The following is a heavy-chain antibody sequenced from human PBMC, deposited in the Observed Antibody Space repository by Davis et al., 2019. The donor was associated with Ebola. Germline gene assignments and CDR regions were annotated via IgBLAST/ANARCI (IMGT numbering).Heavy chain of an antibody. Sequence: GGSLRLSCAASGFTFSSYSMNWVRQAPGKGLEWVSYISSSSSTIYYADSVKGRFTISRDNAKNSLYLQMNSLRSEDTAVYYCARGSGWYEGVAFDIWGQGTMVTVSS. V-gene: IGHV3-48*04. CDR3: ARGSGWYEGVAFDI. CDR2: ISSSSSTI. D-gene: IGHD6-19*01. J-gene: IGHJ3*02. CDR1: GFTFSSYS.